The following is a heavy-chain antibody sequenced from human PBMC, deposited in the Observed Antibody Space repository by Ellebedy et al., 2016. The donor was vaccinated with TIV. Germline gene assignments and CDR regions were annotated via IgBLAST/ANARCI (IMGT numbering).Heavy chain of an antibody. J-gene: IGHJ6*02. D-gene: IGHD6-19*01. Sequence: GESLKISCAASGFTFSSYSINWVRQAPGKGLEWVSYISSSSSTIYYADSVKGRFTISRDNSKNTLYLQMNSLRAEDTAVYYCASRIAVAGTGWDVWGQGTTVTVSS. CDR2: ISSSSSTI. V-gene: IGHV3-48*01. CDR1: GFTFSSYS. CDR3: ASRIAVAGTGWDV.